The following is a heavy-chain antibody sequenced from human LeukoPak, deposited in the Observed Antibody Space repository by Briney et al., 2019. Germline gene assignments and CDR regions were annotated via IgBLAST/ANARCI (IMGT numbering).Heavy chain of an antibody. CDR1: GFTFSSYA. CDR3: ARVPVVITTITGYFDY. CDR2: IRGSGGST. V-gene: IGHV3-23*01. D-gene: IGHD3-22*01. J-gene: IGHJ4*02. Sequence: GGSLRLSCAASGFTFSSYAMSWVRQAPGKGLEWVSAIRGSGGSTFYADSVKGRFTISRDNSKNTLYLQMNSLRAEDTAIYYCARVPVVITTITGYFDYWGQGTLVTVSS.